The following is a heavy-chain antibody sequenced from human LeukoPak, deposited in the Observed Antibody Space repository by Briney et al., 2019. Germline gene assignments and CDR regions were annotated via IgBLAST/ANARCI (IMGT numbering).Heavy chain of an antibody. CDR2: IYIDGTT. Sequence: PGGSLRLSCAASGCIVSHNYMTWVRQAAGKGLEWISVIYIDGTTYYADSVKGRFTISRDQANNTLYLQMNTLRDEDTAVYYCARGPRYSFYWGQGTLVSVSS. D-gene: IGHD6-13*01. CDR1: GCIVSHNY. V-gene: IGHV3-53*01. CDR3: ARGPRYSFY. J-gene: IGHJ4*02.